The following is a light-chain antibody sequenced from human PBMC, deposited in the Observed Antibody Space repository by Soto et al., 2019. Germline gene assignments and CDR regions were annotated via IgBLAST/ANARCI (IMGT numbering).Light chain of an antibody. CDR1: QSINNW. CDR3: QQYKRYPLT. CDR2: DGF. V-gene: IGKV1-5*01. J-gene: IGKJ4*01. Sequence: DIQLTQSPSTLSASVGDRVTITCRASQSINNWLAWYQQKPGKAPKLVVYDGFNLESAVPSRFSGSGFGTEFTLTIRSLQPDDSATYYCQQYKRYPLTFGGGTKVEIK.